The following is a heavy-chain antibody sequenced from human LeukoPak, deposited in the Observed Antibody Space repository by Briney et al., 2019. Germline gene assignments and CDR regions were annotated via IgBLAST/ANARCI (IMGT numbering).Heavy chain of an antibody. J-gene: IGHJ5*02. Sequence: GASVKVSCKASGYTFTSYGISWVRQAPGQGLEWMGWISDYNGNTNYAQKLQGRVTMTTDTSTSTAYMELRSLRSDDTAVYYCARDFLYSGYDYDWFDPWGQGTLVTVSS. V-gene: IGHV1-18*01. D-gene: IGHD5-12*01. CDR3: ARDFLYSGYDYDWFDP. CDR1: GYTFTSYG. CDR2: ISDYNGNT.